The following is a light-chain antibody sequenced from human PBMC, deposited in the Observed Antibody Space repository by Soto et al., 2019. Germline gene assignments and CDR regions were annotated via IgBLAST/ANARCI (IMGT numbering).Light chain of an antibody. CDR1: TGAVTSGHY. CDR3: LLSHRGARYV. J-gene: IGLJ1*01. CDR2: DTS. Sequence: QAVVTQEPSLTVSPGGTVTLTCGSSTGAVTSGHYPYWFQQKPGQAPRTLIYDTSNKHSWTPARFSGSLLGGKAALTLSGAQPEDEAEYYCLLSHRGARYVFGTGTKVTVL. V-gene: IGLV7-46*01.